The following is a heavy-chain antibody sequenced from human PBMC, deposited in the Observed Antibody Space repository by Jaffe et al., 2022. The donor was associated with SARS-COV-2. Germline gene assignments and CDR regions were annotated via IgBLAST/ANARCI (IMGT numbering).Heavy chain of an antibody. CDR2: IIPVFGTA. Sequence: QVQLVQSGAEVKKPGSSVKVSCKASGGTFSTYAINWVRQAPGQGLEWMGGIIPVFGTANYAQKFQGRVTITADESTSTAYMELSSLRFEDTAVFYCARDRGTVVVTAIGYYYYMDVWGKGTTVTVSS. CDR3: ARDRGTVVVTAIGYYYYMDV. J-gene: IGHJ6*03. V-gene: IGHV1-69*01. CDR1: GGTFSTYA. D-gene: IGHD2-21*02.